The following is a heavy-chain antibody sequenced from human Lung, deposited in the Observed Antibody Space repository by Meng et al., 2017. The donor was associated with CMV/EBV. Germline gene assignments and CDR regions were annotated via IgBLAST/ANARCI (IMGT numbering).Heavy chain of an antibody. CDR3: ARDMDYTSAAYDY. CDR2: MTTSGNSI. V-gene: IGHV3-48*03. Sequence: SXKISXVVSGFNLRDYEVNWVRQAPGKGLEWVAYMTTSGNSIHYAASVRGRFTISRDNAQNSFFLHMDSLRVEDTAVYYCARDMDYTSAAYDYWGQGTLVXVSS. J-gene: IGHJ4*02. CDR1: GFNLRDYE. D-gene: IGHD2-2*02.